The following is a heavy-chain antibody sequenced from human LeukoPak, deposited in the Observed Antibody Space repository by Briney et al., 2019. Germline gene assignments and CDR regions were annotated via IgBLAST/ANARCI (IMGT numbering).Heavy chain of an antibody. CDR1: GGSISSGDYY. CDR2: IYYSGST. CDR3: ARDPRETGPGFDY. D-gene: IGHD1-26*01. J-gene: IGHJ4*02. V-gene: IGHV4-30-4*01. Sequence: SQTLSLTCTVSGGSISSGDYYWSWIRQPPGKGLEWIGYIYYSGSTYYNPSLKSRVTISVDTSKNQFSLKLSSVTAADTAVYYCARDPRETGPGFDYWGQGTLVTVSS.